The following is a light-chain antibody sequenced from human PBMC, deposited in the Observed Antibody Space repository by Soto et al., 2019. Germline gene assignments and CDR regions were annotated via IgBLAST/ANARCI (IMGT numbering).Light chain of an antibody. CDR2: EVS. CDR3: SSYTSSSTPHYV. Sequence: QSVLTQPASVSGSPGQSITISCTGTSSDVGGYNYVSWYQQHPGKAPKPMIYEVSNRPSGVSNRFSGSKSGNTASLTISGLQAEDEADYYCSSYTSSSTPHYVFGTGTKVTVL. J-gene: IGLJ1*01. V-gene: IGLV2-14*01. CDR1: SSDVGGYNY.